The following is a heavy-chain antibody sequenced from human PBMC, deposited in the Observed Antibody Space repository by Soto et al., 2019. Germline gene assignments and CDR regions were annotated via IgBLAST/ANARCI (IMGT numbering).Heavy chain of an antibody. CDR2: IIPILGIA. CDR3: ARGGYCSGGSCYSDDAFDI. CDR1: GGTFSSYT. D-gene: IGHD2-15*01. V-gene: IGHV1-69*02. Sequence: QVQLVQSGAEVKKPGSSVKVSCKASGGTFSSYTISWVRQAPGQGLEWMGRIIPILGIANYAQKFQGRVTITADKSASTAYMELSSRRSEDTAVYYCARGGYCSGGSCYSDDAFDIWGQGTMVTVSS. J-gene: IGHJ3*02.